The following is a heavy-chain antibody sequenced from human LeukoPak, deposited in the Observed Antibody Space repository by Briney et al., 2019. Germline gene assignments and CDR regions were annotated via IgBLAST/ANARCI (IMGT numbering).Heavy chain of an antibody. D-gene: IGHD6-6*01. CDR1: GYTFTGYY. CDR2: INPNTGDT. CDR3: ARDLQLDWFDP. J-gene: IGHJ5*02. Sequence: ASVKVSCKXSGYTFTGYYMHWVRQAPGQGLEWMGWINPNTGDTNYAQKFQGRVTMTRDTSISTAYMELSRLTSDDTAVYYCARDLQLDWFDPWGQGTLVTVSS. V-gene: IGHV1-2*02.